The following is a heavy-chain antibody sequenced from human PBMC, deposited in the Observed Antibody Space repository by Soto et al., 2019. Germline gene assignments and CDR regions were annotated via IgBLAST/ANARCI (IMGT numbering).Heavy chain of an antibody. CDR3: ARGPGINFQH. Sequence: QVQLQQWGAGLLKPSETLSLTCAVYGGSFSGYYWSWIRQPPGKGLEWIGETNHSGSTNYNPSLKSRVTISVDTSKNQFSLKLSSVTAADTAVYYCARGPGINFQHWGQGTLVTVSS. CDR1: GGSFSGYY. D-gene: IGHD3-10*01. CDR2: TNHSGST. V-gene: IGHV4-34*01. J-gene: IGHJ1*01.